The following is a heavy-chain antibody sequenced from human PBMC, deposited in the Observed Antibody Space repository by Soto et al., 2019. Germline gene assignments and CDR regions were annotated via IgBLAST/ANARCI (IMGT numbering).Heavy chain of an antibody. J-gene: IGHJ3*02. CDR3: ATWGGANSDGVAYPHDAFDI. CDR1: GYSFTTYG. CDR2: SSAEQGDT. D-gene: IGHD1-26*01. Sequence: QVRLVQSGAEVKRPGASVMVSCKASGYSFTTYGVNWVRQAPGQGLEWMGWSSAEQGDTNYAQKFQGRVTMNTDRSTTTEYMEQRCLSADDTAVYYCATWGGANSDGVAYPHDAFDIWGQGTLVTVSS. V-gene: IGHV1-18*01.